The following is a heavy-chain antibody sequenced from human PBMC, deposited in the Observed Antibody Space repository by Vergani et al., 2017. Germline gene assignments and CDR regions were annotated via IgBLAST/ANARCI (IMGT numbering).Heavy chain of an antibody. CDR2: INHSGST. V-gene: IGHV4-34*01. Sequence: QVQLQQWGAGLLKPSETLSLTCAVYGGSFSGYYWSWIRQPPGKGLEWIGEINHSGSTNYNPSLMSRVTISVDTSKNQFSLKLSSVTAADTAVYYCARIGFYYYYYGMDVWGQGTTVTVSS. CDR3: ARIGFYYYYYGMDV. D-gene: IGHD1-14*01. J-gene: IGHJ6*02. CDR1: GGSFSGYY.